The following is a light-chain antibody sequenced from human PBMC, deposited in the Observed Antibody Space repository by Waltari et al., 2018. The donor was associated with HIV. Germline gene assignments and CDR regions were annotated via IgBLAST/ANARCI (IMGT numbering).Light chain of an antibody. CDR3: MQDLQTPRT. CDR1: QSLLHHNEYKY. J-gene: IGKJ1*01. CDR2: LGS. V-gene: IGKV2-28*01. Sequence: DIVVTQSPLSLPVTPGEPASIPRRSSQSLLHHNEYKYLDWYLQKPGQSPQLLIYLGSNRASGVPDRFSGSGSGTDFTLKISRVEAEDVGIYYCMQDLQTPRTFGQGTKVEIK.